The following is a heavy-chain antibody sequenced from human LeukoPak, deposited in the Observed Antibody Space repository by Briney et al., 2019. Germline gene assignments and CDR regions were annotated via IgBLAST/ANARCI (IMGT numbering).Heavy chain of an antibody. J-gene: IGHJ4*02. CDR2: INPSGGST. CDR1: GYTFTSYY. Sequence: ASVKVSCKASGYTFTSYYMHWVRQAPGQELEWMGIINPSGGSTSYAQKFQGRVTMTRDTSTSTVYMELSSLRSEDTAVYYCARDASPVEFDYWGQGPLVTVSS. CDR3: ARDASPVEFDY. V-gene: IGHV1-46*01.